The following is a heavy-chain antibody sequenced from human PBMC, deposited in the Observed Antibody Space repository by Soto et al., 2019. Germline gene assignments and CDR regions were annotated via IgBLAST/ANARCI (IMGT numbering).Heavy chain of an antibody. CDR3: ERGYYDSSGYYYPDSDY. V-gene: IGHV4-59*01. Sequence: SETLSLTCTVSGGSISSYYWSWIRQPPGKGLEWIGYIYYSGSTNYNPSLKSRVTISVDTSKNQFSLKLSSVTAADTAVYYCERGYYDSSGYYYPDSDYWGQGTLVTGSS. J-gene: IGHJ4*02. D-gene: IGHD3-22*01. CDR1: GGSISSYY. CDR2: IYYSGST.